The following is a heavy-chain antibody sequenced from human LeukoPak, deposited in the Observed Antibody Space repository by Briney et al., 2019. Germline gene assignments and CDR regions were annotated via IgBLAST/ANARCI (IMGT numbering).Heavy chain of an antibody. Sequence: PGASLKISCKGSGYSFASYWIGWVRQMPGKGLEWMGIIYPGDSDTTYSPSFQGQVTISADKSISTAYLQWSSLQASDTAMYYCARQRSRGYFDYWGQGTLVTVSS. V-gene: IGHV5-51*01. CDR1: GYSFASYW. J-gene: IGHJ4*02. D-gene: IGHD6-13*01. CDR3: ARQRSRGYFDY. CDR2: IYPGDSDT.